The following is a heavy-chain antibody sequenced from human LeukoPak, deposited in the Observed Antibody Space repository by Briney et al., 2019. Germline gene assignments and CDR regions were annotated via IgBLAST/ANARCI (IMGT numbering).Heavy chain of an antibody. CDR2: ISSSSSYI. CDR3: ARDHDSSGYCSDY. D-gene: IGHD3-22*01. Sequence: PGRSLRLSCAASGFTFSSYSMTWVRQAPGKGLEWVSSISSSSSYIYYADSVKGRFTISRDNAKNSLYLQMNSLRAEGTAVYYCARDHDSSGYCSDYWGQGTLVTVSS. CDR1: GFTFSSYS. V-gene: IGHV3-21*01. J-gene: IGHJ4*02.